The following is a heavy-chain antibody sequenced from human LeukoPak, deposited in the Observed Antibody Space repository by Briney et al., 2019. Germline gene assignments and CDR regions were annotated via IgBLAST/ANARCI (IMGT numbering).Heavy chain of an antibody. D-gene: IGHD1-1*01. CDR3: AGVQLTERSSWFDP. CDR1: GGTFSSYA. J-gene: IGHJ5*02. Sequence: ASVKVSCKASGGTFSSYAISWVRQAPGQGLEWMGGIIPIFGTANYAQKFQGRVTITTDESTTTAYMELSSLRSEDTAVYYCAGVQLTERSSWFDPWGQGTLVTVSS. CDR2: IIPIFGTA. V-gene: IGHV1-69*05.